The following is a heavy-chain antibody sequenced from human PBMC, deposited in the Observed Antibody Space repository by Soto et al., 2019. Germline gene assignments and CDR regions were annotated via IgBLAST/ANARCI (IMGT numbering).Heavy chain of an antibody. Sequence: ASVKVSCKASTYSFTSYYMHWVRQAPGQGLEWMGVINPSGGSTSFAQKFQGRVTMTRDTSTSTVYMELSSLRSEDTAVYYCAREYYYGSGSYGAAFDVWGQGTMVTVS. CDR1: TYSFTSYY. J-gene: IGHJ3*01. CDR3: AREYYYGSGSYGAAFDV. D-gene: IGHD3-10*01. V-gene: IGHV1-46*01. CDR2: INPSGGST.